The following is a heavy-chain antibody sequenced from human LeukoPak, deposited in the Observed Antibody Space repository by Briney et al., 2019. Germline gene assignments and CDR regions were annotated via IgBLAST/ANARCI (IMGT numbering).Heavy chain of an antibody. CDR1: GYSIANGYQ. J-gene: IGHJ4*02. D-gene: IGHD4-11*01. CDR3: ARSEINDYMRF. Sequence: SETLSLTCTVSGYSIANGYQWAWIRQSPGKRLEWIGSIYQSGGTYDNLSLKSRLTMSVDTSKNQFSLKMRAVTAADTAIYYCARSEINDYMRFWGQGILVTVSS. V-gene: IGHV4-38-2*02. CDR2: IYQSGGT.